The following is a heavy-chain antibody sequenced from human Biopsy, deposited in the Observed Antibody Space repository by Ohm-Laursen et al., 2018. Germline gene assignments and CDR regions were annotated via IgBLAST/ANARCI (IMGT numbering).Heavy chain of an antibody. D-gene: IGHD6-19*01. CDR3: ARGRRTSGWPYFDN. V-gene: IGHV4-61*01. CDR2: IYSGGNT. CDR1: SDSLTSGPEN. J-gene: IGHJ4*02. Sequence: SETLSLTCTVSSDSLTSGPENWSWIRQSPGQGLEYIGFIYSGGNTNYNPSLKNRVTMSVDTSKNQFYLKLYSVTAADTAVYYCARGRRTSGWPYFDNWGQGALVIVSP.